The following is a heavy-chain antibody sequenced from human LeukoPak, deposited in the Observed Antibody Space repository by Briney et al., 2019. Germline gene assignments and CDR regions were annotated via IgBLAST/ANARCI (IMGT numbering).Heavy chain of an antibody. J-gene: IGHJ4*02. CDR2: IKQNGSEK. CDR1: GFTFSDYW. CDR3: ARDLYGDYSPFDY. Sequence: GGSLRLSCAASGFTFSDYWMSWVRPAPGKGLEWVANIKQNGSEKHYVDSVKGRFTISRDNAKNSLYLQMNSLRAEDTAVYYCARDLYGDYSPFDYWGQGTLVTVSS. V-gene: IGHV3-7*04. D-gene: IGHD4-17*01.